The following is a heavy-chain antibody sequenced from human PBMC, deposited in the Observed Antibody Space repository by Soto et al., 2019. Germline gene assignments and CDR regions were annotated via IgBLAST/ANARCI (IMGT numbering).Heavy chain of an antibody. CDR3: AKDHRGSYYPPDY. V-gene: IGHV3-30*18. CDR2: ISYDGSNK. J-gene: IGHJ4*02. CDR1: EFTFSSYG. D-gene: IGHD1-26*01. Sequence: GGSLRLSCAASEFTFSSYGMHWVRQAPGKGLEWVAVISYDGSNKYYADSVKGRFTISRDNSQNTLYLQMNSLRAEDTAVYYCAKDHRGSYYPPDYWGQGTLVTVSS.